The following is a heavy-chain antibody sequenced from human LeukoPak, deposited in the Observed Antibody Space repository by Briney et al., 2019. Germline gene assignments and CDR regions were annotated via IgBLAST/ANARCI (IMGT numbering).Heavy chain of an antibody. CDR2: ISAYNGDT. V-gene: IGHV1-18*01. CDR1: GYTFTNYG. CDR3: ARDSYDSSGNYLDS. J-gene: IGHJ4*02. D-gene: IGHD3-22*01. Sequence: ASVKVSCQASGYTFTNYGISWVRLAPGQGLEWMGWISAYNGDTNYAQKLQGRVTVTTDTSTTTAYMELRSLRSDDTAVYYCARDSYDSSGNYLDSWGQGTRVTVSS.